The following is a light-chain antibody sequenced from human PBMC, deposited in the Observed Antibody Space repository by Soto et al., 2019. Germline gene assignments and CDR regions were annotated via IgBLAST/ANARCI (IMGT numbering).Light chain of an antibody. V-gene: IGLV2-23*01. CDR3: CSYAGGSTVV. CDR2: EGS. CDR1: SSDVGTYNL. J-gene: IGLJ2*01. Sequence: QSALTQPASVSGSPGQSITISCTGTSSDVGTYNLVSWYQQHPGKAPKLMIYEGSKRPSGVSNRFSGSKSGNTASLTISGLQAEEEADYYCCSYAGGSTVVFGGGTKLTVL.